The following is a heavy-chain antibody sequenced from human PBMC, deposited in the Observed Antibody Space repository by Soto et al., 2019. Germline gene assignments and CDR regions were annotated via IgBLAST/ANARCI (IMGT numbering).Heavy chain of an antibody. CDR3: PKHKDDRSGYYPIGH. V-gene: IGHV3-23*01. Sequence: GGSLRLSCAASGFTFSGYVISWVRQVPGKGLEWVSGFSGSGGTTYYADSVKGRFTISRDKSDNTAYLQMKSLRAEDTAVYYCPKHKDDRSGYYPIGHRGQGTLVTVSS. D-gene: IGHD3-3*01. J-gene: IGHJ1*01. CDR2: FSGSGGTT. CDR1: GFTFSGYV.